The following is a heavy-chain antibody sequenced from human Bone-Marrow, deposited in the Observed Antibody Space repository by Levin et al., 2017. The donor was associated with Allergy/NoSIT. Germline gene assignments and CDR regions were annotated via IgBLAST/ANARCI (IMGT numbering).Heavy chain of an antibody. D-gene: IGHD4-17*01. Sequence: LSLTCAVSGFTFSNYAMTWVRQAPGRGLEWVSSIGGSDGRTDYADSVKGRFTISRDNSKNTLYLQMNSLTVEDTAVYYCGRDPNGDYIGAFDFWGQGTMVTVCS. CDR1: GFTFSNYA. V-gene: IGHV3-23*01. CDR2: IGGSDGRT. J-gene: IGHJ3*01. CDR3: GRDPNGDYIGAFDF.